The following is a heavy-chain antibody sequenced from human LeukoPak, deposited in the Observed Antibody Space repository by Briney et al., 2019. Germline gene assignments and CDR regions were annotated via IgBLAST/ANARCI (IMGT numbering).Heavy chain of an antibody. CDR2: INTNTGNP. CDR1: GYAFTTYA. J-gene: IGHJ5*02. V-gene: IGHV7-4-1*02. CDR3: ARYTSGYYRWFDP. D-gene: IGHD6-19*01. Sequence: ASVKVSCKASGYAFTTYAMNWVRQAPGQGLEWMGWINTNTGNPTYAQGFTGRFVFSLDTSVSTAYLQISSLRAEDTAVYYCARYTSGYYRWFDPWGQGTLVTVSS.